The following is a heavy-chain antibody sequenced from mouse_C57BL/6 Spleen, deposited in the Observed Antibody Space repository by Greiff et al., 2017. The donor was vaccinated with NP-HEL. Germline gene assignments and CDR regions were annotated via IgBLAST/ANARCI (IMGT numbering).Heavy chain of an antibody. Sequence: VQLQQSGPELVKPGASVKISCKASGYTFTDYYMNWVKQSHGKSLEWIGDINPNNGGTSYNQKFKGKATLTVDKSSSTAYMELRSLTSEDSAVYYCARSEPYWYFDVWGTGTTVTVSS. CDR2: INPNNGGT. V-gene: IGHV1-26*01. J-gene: IGHJ1*03. CDR1: GYTFTDYY. CDR3: ARSEPYWYFDV.